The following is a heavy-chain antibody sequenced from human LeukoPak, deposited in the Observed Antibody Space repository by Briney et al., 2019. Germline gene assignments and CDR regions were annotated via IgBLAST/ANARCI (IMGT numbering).Heavy chain of an antibody. CDR2: TSGSGGRT. J-gene: IGHJ4*02. CDR1: GFTFSSYA. Sequence: PGGSLRLSCVASGFTFSSYAINWVRQAPGKGLEWVSGTSGSGGRTYYADSVKGRFTISRENSKNTLYLQMNSLRAKDTAVYYCAKDRYSYAFEYSDSWGQGTLVTVSS. V-gene: IGHV3-23*01. CDR3: AKDRYSYAFEYSDS. D-gene: IGHD5-18*01.